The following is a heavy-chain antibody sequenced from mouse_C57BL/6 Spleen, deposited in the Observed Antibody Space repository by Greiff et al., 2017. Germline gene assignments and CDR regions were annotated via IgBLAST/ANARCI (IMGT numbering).Heavy chain of an antibody. D-gene: IGHD2-1*01. Sequence: VKLMESGPGLVAPSQSLSITCTVSGFSLTSYAISWVRQPPGKGLEWLGVIWTGGGPNYNSALKSRLSISKDNSKSQVFLKMNSLQTDDTARYYCAGDYGNYGAMDYWGQGTSVTVSS. J-gene: IGHJ4*01. CDR1: GFSLTSYA. CDR3: AGDYGNYGAMDY. CDR2: IWTGGGP. V-gene: IGHV2-9-1*01.